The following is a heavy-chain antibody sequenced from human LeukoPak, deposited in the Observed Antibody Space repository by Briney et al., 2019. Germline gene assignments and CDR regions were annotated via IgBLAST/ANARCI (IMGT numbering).Heavy chain of an antibody. V-gene: IGHV1-8*01. J-gene: IGHJ4*02. Sequence: ASVKVSCKASGYTFTSYDTNWVRQATGQGLEWMGWMNPNSGNTGYAQKFQGRVTMTRNTSISTAYMELSSLRSEDTAVYYCARTTYSSSWYVDQYYWGQGTLVTVSS. CDR1: GYTFTSYD. D-gene: IGHD6-13*01. CDR3: ARTTYSSSWYVDQYY. CDR2: MNPNSGNT.